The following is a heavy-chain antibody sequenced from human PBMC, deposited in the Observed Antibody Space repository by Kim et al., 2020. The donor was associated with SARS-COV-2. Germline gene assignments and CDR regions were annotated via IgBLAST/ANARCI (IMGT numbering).Heavy chain of an antibody. J-gene: IGHJ4*02. D-gene: IGHD2-15*01. V-gene: IGHV4-34*01. CDR1: GGSFSGYY. CDR2: INHSGST. CDR3: ARRPYCSGGSCYAPFDY. Sequence: SETLSLTCAVYGGSFSGYYWSWIRQPPGKGLEWIGEINHSGSTNYNPSLKSRVTISVDTSKNQFSLKLSSVTAADTAVYYCARRPYCSGGSCYAPFDYWGQGTLVTVSS.